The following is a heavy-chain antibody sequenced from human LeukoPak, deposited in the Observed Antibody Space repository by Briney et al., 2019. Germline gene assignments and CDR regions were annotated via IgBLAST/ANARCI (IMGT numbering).Heavy chain of an antibody. CDR3: AKNSPRRRYGDFHFDY. Sequence: PGGSLRLSCAASGFSFSFYWMHWVRQAPGKGPVWVSRIKTDGSIADYADSVKGRFTISRDNSKNTLYLQFNSLRADDTAVYYCAKNSPRRRYGDFHFDYWGQGTLVTVSS. V-gene: IGHV3-74*01. J-gene: IGHJ4*02. CDR2: IKTDGSIA. CDR1: GFSFSFYW. D-gene: IGHD4-17*01.